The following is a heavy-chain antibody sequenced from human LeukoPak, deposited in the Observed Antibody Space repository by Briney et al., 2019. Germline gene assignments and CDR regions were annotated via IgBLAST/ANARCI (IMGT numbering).Heavy chain of an antibody. J-gene: IGHJ4*01. D-gene: IGHD3-10*01. CDR3: ARDHHGTGSYFEY. CDR1: GFTFSSYA. V-gene: IGHV3-23*01. CDR2: ISTSGGSS. Sequence: GGSLRLSCAASGFTFSSYAMSWVRQAPGKGLEWVSAISTSGGSSYYADSVKGRFTISRDNSKNTLYLQMNSLRIDDTAVYYCARDHHGTGSYFEYWGHGILVTVSS.